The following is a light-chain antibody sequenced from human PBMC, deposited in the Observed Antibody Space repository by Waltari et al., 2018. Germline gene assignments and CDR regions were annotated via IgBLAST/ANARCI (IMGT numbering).Light chain of an antibody. Sequence: DIQMTQSPSSLSASVGDRVTITCRASQGMSNHLAWDQQQPGNAPKLLIYAASTMQSGVPSRFSGSGSGTEFTLTISSLQPEDVATYYCQKYNSAPPTFGQGTKVEIK. CDR2: AAS. J-gene: IGKJ1*01. V-gene: IGKV1-27*01. CDR1: QGMSNH. CDR3: QKYNSAPPT.